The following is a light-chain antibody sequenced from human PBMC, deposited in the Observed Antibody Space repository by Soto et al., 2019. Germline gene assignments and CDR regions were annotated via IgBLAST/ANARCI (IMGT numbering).Light chain of an antibody. J-gene: IGKJ1*01. Sequence: DIVMTQSPLSLPVTPGEPASISCRSSQSLLHSNGYNYLDWYLQKPGQSPQLLIYLGSNRASGVPDRFSGGGSGTDFTLTISSVEAEDVGVYYCMQALQTPWTFGQGTTVDLK. V-gene: IGKV2-28*01. CDR3: MQALQTPWT. CDR1: QSLLHSNGYNY. CDR2: LGS.